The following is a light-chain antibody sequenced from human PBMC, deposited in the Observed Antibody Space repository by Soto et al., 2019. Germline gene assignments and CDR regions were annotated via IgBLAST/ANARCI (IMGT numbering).Light chain of an antibody. Sequence: EIVMTQSPATLSVSPGERATLSCRASRSVSSNLAWYQQRPGQAPRLLIYGVSTRATDIPPRFSGSGSGTEFILTISSLQSEDFAVYYCQQYSNWPRTFGQGTKVEIK. J-gene: IGKJ1*01. CDR3: QQYSNWPRT. CDR1: RSVSSN. CDR2: GVS. V-gene: IGKV3-15*01.